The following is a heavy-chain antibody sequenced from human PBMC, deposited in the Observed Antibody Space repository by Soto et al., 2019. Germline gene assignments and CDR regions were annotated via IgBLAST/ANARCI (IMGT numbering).Heavy chain of an antibody. D-gene: IGHD4-4*01. CDR1: GGTFSSYA. CDR2: IIPFSGTA. CDR3: ARVVMTTVPASYYYGRDV. V-gene: IGHV1-69*18. J-gene: IGHJ6*02. Sequence: QVQLVQSGAEVKKPGSSVTVSCKASGGTFSSYAISWVRQAPGQGLEWMGRIIPFSGTANYAQKFQGRVTITADESTSTAYMELTSLRSEDTDVYYCARVVMTTVPASYYYGRDVWGQGTTVTVSS.